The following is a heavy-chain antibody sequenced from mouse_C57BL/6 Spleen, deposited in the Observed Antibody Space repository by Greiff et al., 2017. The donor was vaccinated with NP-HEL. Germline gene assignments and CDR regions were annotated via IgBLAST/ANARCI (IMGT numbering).Heavy chain of an antibody. J-gene: IGHJ4*01. CDR1: GYSITSGYY. CDR3: AREIDSYAMDY. Sequence: EVKLMESGPGLVKPSQSLSLTCTVTGYSITSGYYWNWIRQFPGNKLELMGYISYDGSNNYNPYLKNRISITPDTSKNQVFMKLNSVTTEDTATYYCAREIDSYAMDYWGQGTSVTVSS. CDR2: ISYDGSN. V-gene: IGHV3-6*01.